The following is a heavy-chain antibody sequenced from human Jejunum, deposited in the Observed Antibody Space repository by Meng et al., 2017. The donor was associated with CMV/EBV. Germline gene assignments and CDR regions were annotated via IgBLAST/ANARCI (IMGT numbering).Heavy chain of an antibody. J-gene: IGHJ4*02. V-gene: IGHV3-30*02. CDR2: IRYDGSDD. Sequence: VQLVESXXXXXQXXGXXRLSCAASGFTFSDYGMHWVRQAPGKGLEWVSFIRYDGSDDAYADSVKGRFAISRDNSKNALFLQMDSLRAEDTAMYYCAKDFLSGSLGELWDYWGQGTLVTVSS. D-gene: IGHD3-10*01. CDR3: AKDFLSGSLGELWDY. CDR1: GFTFSDYG.